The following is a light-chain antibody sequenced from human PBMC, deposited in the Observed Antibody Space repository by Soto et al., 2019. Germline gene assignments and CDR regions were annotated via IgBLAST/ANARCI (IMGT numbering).Light chain of an antibody. Sequence: EIVMTQSPATLSVSPGERATLSCRASQSVSSNLAWYQQKPGQAPRLLIYGASTRATGIPARFSGSGSGTEFTPTISSLQSEDVAVYYCQQYNNCPPITFGQGTRLEIK. V-gene: IGKV3-15*01. J-gene: IGKJ5*01. CDR1: QSVSSN. CDR3: QQYNNCPPIT. CDR2: GAS.